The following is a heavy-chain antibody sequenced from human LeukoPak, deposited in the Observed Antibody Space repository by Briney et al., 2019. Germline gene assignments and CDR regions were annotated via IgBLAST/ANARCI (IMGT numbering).Heavy chain of an antibody. CDR2: INHSGST. J-gene: IGHJ4*02. V-gene: IGHV4-34*01. CDR3: ADGVVTRNFDY. CDR1: GGSFSGYY. Sequence: SETLSLTCAVYGGSFSGYYWSWIRQPPGKGLEWIGEINHSGSTNYNPSLKSRVTISVDTSKNQFSLKLSSVTAADTAVYYCADGVVTRNFDYWGQGTLVTVSS. D-gene: IGHD3-3*01.